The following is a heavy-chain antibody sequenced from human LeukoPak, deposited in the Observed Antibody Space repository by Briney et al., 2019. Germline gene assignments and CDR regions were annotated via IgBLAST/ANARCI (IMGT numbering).Heavy chain of an antibody. V-gene: IGHV1-24*01. CDR1: GNTLSELP. Sequence: ASVKVSCKVAGNTLSELPIHWVRQAPGKGLEWMAGYEPEDDGTIYAQMFEGRVSLTEDSSTDTAYMELSGLTSDDTAVNYCATVTTPYYALDVWGQGTTVTVSS. J-gene: IGHJ6*02. CDR2: YEPEDDGT. CDR3: ATVTTPYYALDV. D-gene: IGHD3-16*01.